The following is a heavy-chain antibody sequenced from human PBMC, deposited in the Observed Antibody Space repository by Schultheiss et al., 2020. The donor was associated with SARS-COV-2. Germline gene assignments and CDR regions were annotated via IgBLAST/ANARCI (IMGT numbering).Heavy chain of an antibody. CDR3: ARDKGVVVPAATHGGYYCYYGMDV. CDR2: IYYSGST. Sequence: SETLSLTCTVSGGSISSGGYYWSWIRQHPGKGLEWIGYIYYSGSTYYNPSLKSRVTISVDTSKNQFSLKLSSVTAADTAVYYCARDKGVVVPAATHGGYYCYYGMDVWGQGTTVTVSS. V-gene: IGHV4-31*03. D-gene: IGHD2-2*01. CDR1: GGSISSGGYY. J-gene: IGHJ6*02.